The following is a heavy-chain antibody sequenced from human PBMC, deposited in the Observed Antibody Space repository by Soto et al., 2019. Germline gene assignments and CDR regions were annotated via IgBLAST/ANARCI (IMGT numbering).Heavy chain of an antibody. V-gene: IGHV4-39*01. CDR2: IYYSGNT. CDR3: ARLQGGAFDI. Sequence: PSETLSLTCTVSGDSFSSGSYYWGWIRQPPGKGQEWIGNIYYSGNTFYNPSLKSRVTISVDTSKTQFSLNPSSMTAADTAVYYCARLQGGAFDIWGQGSMVTVSS. CDR1: GDSFSSGSYY. D-gene: IGHD2-15*01. J-gene: IGHJ3*02.